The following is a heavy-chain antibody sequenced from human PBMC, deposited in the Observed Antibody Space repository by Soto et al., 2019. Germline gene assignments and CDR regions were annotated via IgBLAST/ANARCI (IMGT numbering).Heavy chain of an antibody. CDR1: GYSFTSYW. D-gene: IGHD5-18*01. CDR3: ARQGHSYGPSFDY. CDR2: IYPGDSDT. J-gene: IGHJ4*02. Sequence: GGSLKISCKGSGYSFTSYWIGWVGQMPGKGLEWMGIIYPGDSDTRYSPSFQGQVTISADKSISTAYLQWSSLKASDTAMYYCARQGHSYGPSFDYWGQGTLVTVSS. V-gene: IGHV5-51*01.